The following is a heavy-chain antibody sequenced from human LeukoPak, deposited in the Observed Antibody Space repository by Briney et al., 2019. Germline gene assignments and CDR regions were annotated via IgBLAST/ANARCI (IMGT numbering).Heavy chain of an antibody. Sequence: SQTLSLTCAISGDSVXSXSAAWTWIRQSPSRGXXXXXXXXXRSKWYNXXXVXXKSRXXINPXTSKNHFSLQLKSVTPEDTAVYYCARERFAPHRGDYYGMDVWGQGTTVTVSS. CDR3: ARERFAPHRGDYYGMDV. V-gene: IGHV6-1*01. CDR1: GDSVXSXSAA. J-gene: IGHJ6*02. D-gene: IGHD3-16*01. CDR2: XXXRSKWYN.